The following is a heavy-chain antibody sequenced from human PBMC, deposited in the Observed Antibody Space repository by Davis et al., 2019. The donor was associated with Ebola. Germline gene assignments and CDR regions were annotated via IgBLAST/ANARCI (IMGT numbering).Heavy chain of an antibody. V-gene: IGHV3-7*01. CDR3: ARDIVVVVAATAGWFDP. Sequence: GGSLRLSCAASGFTFSSYWMSWVRQAPGKGLEWVANIKQDGSEKYYVDSVKGRFTISRDNAKNSLYLQMNSLRAEDTAVYYCARDIVVVVAATAGWFDPWGQGTLVTVSS. J-gene: IGHJ5*02. D-gene: IGHD2-15*01. CDR2: IKQDGSEK. CDR1: GFTFSSYW.